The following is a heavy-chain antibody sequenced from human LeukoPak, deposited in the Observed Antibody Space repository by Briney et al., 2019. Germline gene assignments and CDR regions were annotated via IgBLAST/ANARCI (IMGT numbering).Heavy chain of an antibody. CDR1: GFTFSTYS. D-gene: IGHD4-17*01. CDR2: SSSGSSTI. V-gene: IGHV3-48*01. CDR3: ATTVTGLGNFDH. Sequence: PGGSLRLSRAASGFTFSTYSMNWVRQAPGKGLEWVSYSSSGSSTIYYADSVKGRFTISRDNAMNSLYLQMSSLRAEDTAVYYCATTVTGLGNFDHWGQGTLVTVSS. J-gene: IGHJ4*02.